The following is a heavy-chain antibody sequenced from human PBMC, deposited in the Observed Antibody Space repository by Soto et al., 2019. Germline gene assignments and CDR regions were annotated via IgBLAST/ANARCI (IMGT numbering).Heavy chain of an antibody. Sequence: ASVKVSCKASGYTFTSYYMHWVRQAPGQGLEWMGIINPSGGSTNYNPSLKSRVTISVDTSKNQFSLKLSSVTAADTAVYYCARRRGAARRPPIYFDYWGQGTLVTVSS. V-gene: IGHV1-46*01. D-gene: IGHD6-6*01. CDR1: GYTFTSYY. CDR2: INPSGGST. J-gene: IGHJ4*02. CDR3: ARRRGAARRPPIYFDY.